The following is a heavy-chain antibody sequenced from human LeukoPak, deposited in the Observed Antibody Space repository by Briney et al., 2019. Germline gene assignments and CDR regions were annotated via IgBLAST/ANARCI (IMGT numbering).Heavy chain of an antibody. D-gene: IGHD1-14*01. CDR3: ARRRTSLWYLDY. CDR2: IYYSGST. CDR1: GGSISSSSYY. Sequence: SETLSLTCTVSGGSISSSSYYWGWIRQPPGRGLEWIGSIYYSGSTYYNPSLKSRVTISVDTSKNQFSLKLSSVTAADTAVYYCARRRTSLWYLDYWGQGTLVTVSS. V-gene: IGHV4-39*01. J-gene: IGHJ4*02.